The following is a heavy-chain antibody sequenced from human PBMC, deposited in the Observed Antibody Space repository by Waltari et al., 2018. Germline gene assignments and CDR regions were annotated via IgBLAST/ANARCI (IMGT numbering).Heavy chain of an antibody. CDR3: AREVPRNGYIGLIYYYMDV. Sequence: QLQLQESGPGLVKPSETLSLTCTVSGGSLSSSSYFWAWIRQPPGKGLEWIGRIYYSGSTYYNLALKSRVTISVDRSTNQVSLKLTSVTAADTAVYFCAREVPRNGYIGLIYYYMDVWGKGTTVTVSS. CDR2: IYYSGST. D-gene: IGHD5-12*01. CDR1: GGSLSSSSYF. V-gene: IGHV4-39*01. J-gene: IGHJ6*03.